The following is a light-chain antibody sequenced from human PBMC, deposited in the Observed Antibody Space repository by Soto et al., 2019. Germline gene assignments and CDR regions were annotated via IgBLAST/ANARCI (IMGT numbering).Light chain of an antibody. Sequence: SYELTQPPSVSVAPGQTARITCGGNNIGSKNVHWYQQKSGQAPTLVVYDDRSRPSGIPERLSGSNSGNTATLTISRVEAGDEADYYCQVWDSSTDHVIFGGGTKLTVL. J-gene: IGLJ2*01. CDR2: DDR. V-gene: IGLV3-21*02. CDR3: QVWDSSTDHVI. CDR1: NIGSKN.